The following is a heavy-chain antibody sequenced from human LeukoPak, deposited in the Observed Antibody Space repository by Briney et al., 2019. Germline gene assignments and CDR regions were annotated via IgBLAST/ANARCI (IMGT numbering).Heavy chain of an antibody. CDR3: ATLTGTTYPYYFDF. D-gene: IGHD1-20*01. Sequence: SETLSLTCTVSGASVRHYYWSWIRQPPGKGLEWIGNLYHSGSPNYNPSLKSRVTISIDTAKNQFSLRLRSVTAADTAVYYCATLTGTTYPYYFDFWGQATLVTVSS. CDR2: LYHSGSP. J-gene: IGHJ4*02. V-gene: IGHV4-59*02. CDR1: GASVRHYY.